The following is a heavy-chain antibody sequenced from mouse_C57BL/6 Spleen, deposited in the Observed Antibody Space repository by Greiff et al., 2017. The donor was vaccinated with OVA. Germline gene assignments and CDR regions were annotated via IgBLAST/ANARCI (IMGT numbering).Heavy chain of an antibody. Sequence: EVKVVESGGGLVKPGGSLKLSCAASGFTFSDYGMHWVRQAPEKGLEWVAYISSGSSTIYYADTVKGRFTISRDNAKNTLFLQMTSLRSEDTAMYYCATPYDYDPAWFAYWGQGTLVTVSA. CDR2: ISSGSSTI. V-gene: IGHV5-17*01. J-gene: IGHJ3*01. D-gene: IGHD2-4*01. CDR1: GFTFSDYG. CDR3: ATPYDYDPAWFAY.